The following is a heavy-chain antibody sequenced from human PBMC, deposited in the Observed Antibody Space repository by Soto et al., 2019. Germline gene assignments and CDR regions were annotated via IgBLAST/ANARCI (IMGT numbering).Heavy chain of an antibody. CDR2: TYYRSKWYN. J-gene: IGHJ4*02. V-gene: IGHV6-1*01. Sequence: LSQTLSLTCAISVDSVSSNSAAWNLISQSPSRGLEWLGRTYYRSKWYNDYAVSVKSRITINPDTSKNQFSLQLNSVTPEDTAVYYCARGESIPVAWFDYWGQGKLVTVYS. D-gene: IGHD6-19*01. CDR1: VDSVSSNSAA. CDR3: ARGESIPVAWFDY.